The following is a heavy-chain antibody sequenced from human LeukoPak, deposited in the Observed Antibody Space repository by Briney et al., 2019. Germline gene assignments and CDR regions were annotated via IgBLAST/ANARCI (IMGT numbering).Heavy chain of an antibody. Sequence: SVKVSCKASGGTFSSYAISWVRQAPGQGLEWMGRIIPILGIANYAQKFQGRVTTTADKSTSTAYMELNSLRSEDTAVYYCAREGGSSWFDYWGQGTLVTVSS. CDR2: IIPILGIA. J-gene: IGHJ4*02. D-gene: IGHD6-13*01. CDR1: GGTFSSYA. V-gene: IGHV1-69*04. CDR3: AREGGSSWFDY.